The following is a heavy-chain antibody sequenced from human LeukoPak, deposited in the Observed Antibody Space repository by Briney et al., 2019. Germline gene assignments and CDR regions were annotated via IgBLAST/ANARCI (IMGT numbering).Heavy chain of an antibody. CDR3: ARASFYCTNVVCYKVRSDYYYIDV. Sequence: SETLSLTCAVYGGSFSGYYWSWIRQPPCKGLEWIGEINHSGSTNYNPSLKSRVTISVDTSKNQFYLKLSSVTAADTAVYYCARASFYCTNVVCYKVRSDYYYIDVWGKGTTVTVSS. CDR2: INHSGST. D-gene: IGHD2-8*01. CDR1: GGSFSGYY. J-gene: IGHJ6*03. V-gene: IGHV4-34*01.